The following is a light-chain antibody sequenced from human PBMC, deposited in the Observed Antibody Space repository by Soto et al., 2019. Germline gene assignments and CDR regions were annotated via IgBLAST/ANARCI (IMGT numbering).Light chain of an antibody. Sequence: QSVLTQPASVSGSPGQSITISCTGTSSDIGGYNYVSWYQHTPGKPPKLMIYEVRNRPSGVSNRFSGSKSGNTASLIISGLQAEDEADHYCSSYISSDILYVFGTGTRSPS. CDR1: SSDIGGYNY. V-gene: IGLV2-14*01. J-gene: IGLJ1*01. CDR3: SSYISSDILYV. CDR2: EVR.